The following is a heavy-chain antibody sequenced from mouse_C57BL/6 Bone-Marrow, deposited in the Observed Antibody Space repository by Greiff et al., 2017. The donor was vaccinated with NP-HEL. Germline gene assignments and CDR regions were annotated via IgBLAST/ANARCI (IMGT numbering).Heavy chain of an antibody. D-gene: IGHD3-2*02. Sequence: EVMLVESGGGLVKPGGSLKLSCAASGFTFSDYGMHWVRQAPEKGLEWVAYISSGSSTIYYADTVKGRFTISRDNAKNTLFLQMTSLRSEDTAMYYCARGTAQATPYAMDYWGQGTSVTVSS. CDR1: GFTFSDYG. CDR2: ISSGSSTI. V-gene: IGHV5-17*01. CDR3: ARGTAQATPYAMDY. J-gene: IGHJ4*01.